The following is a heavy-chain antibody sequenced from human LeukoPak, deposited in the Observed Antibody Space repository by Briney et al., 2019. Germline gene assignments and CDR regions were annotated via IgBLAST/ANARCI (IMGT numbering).Heavy chain of an antibody. CDR3: ASNDCSSTSCYFDNFDY. CDR1: GFTFSSYE. J-gene: IGHJ4*02. D-gene: IGHD2-2*01. CDR2: ISSSGGTI. Sequence: GGPLRLSCAGSGFTFSSYEVHGVRQAPGKGLEWISYISSSGGTIYYADSVKGRFTISRDNAKNSLYLQMNSLRAEDTAVYYCASNDCSSTSCYFDNFDYWGQGTLVTVSS. V-gene: IGHV3-48*03.